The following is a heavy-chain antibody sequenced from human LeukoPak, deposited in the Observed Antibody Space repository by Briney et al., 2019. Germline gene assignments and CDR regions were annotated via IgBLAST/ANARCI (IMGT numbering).Heavy chain of an antibody. Sequence: SETLSLTCTVSGGSISSYYWSWIRQPPGKGLEWIGYIYYSGSTYYNPSLMSRVTISVDTSKNQFSLKLSSVTAADTAVYYCASNYYGSGSYYKRWSDYWGQGTLVTVSS. CDR3: ASNYYGSGSYYKRWSDY. V-gene: IGHV4-59*08. J-gene: IGHJ4*02. CDR1: GGSISSYY. CDR2: IYYSGST. D-gene: IGHD3-10*01.